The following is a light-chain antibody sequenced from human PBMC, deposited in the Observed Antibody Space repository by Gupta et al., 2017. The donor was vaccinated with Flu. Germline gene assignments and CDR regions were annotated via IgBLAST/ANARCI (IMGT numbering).Light chain of an antibody. V-gene: IGKV3-11*01. J-gene: IGKJ3*01. CDR2: DAS. Sequence: EIVLTQSPATLSLSPGERATLSCRASQSVRSYLAWYQQKPRQAPRRLMYDASNRATVHTANCNGSGAGTDPNITISSREPEDFEVYYCQHRTNGPREFTFGPGTKVDIQ. CDR1: QSVRSY. CDR3: QHRTNGPREFT.